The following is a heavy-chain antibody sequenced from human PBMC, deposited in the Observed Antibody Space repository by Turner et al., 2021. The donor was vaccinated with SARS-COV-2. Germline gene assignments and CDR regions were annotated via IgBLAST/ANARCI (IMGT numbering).Heavy chain of an antibody. D-gene: IGHD2-2*01. Sequence: EVQLVETGGGLSQPGGSLRLPCAASGFTVSSNYMSWVRQAPGKGLEWVSVIYSGGSTYDADSVKGRFTISRDNSKNTLYLQMNSLRAEDTAVYYCARGPQHRGFDYWGQGTLVTVSS. V-gene: IGHV3-53*02. CDR3: ARGPQHRGFDY. CDR2: IYSGGST. CDR1: GFTVSSNY. J-gene: IGHJ4*02.